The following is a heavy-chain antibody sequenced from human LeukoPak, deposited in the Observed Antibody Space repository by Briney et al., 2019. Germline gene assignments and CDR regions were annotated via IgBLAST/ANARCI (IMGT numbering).Heavy chain of an antibody. Sequence: PGGSLRLSCAASGFTFSNAWMSWVRQAPGKGLEWVGRIKSKTDGGTTDYAAPVKGRFTISRDDSINTLYLQMNSLKTEDTAVYYCTTAGYSYYDIVYWGQGTLVTVSS. CDR3: TTAGYSYYDIVY. CDR2: IKSKTDGGTT. V-gene: IGHV3-15*01. J-gene: IGHJ4*02. CDR1: GFTFSNAW. D-gene: IGHD3-9*01.